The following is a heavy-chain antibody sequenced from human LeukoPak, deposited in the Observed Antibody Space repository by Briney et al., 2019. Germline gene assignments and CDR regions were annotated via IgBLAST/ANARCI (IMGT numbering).Heavy chain of an antibody. D-gene: IGHD1-26*01. CDR1: GYTLTELS. Sequence: GASVKVSCKVSGYTLTELSMHWVRQAPGKGLEWMGGFDPEDGETIYAQKFQGRVAMTEDTSTDTAYMELSSLRSEDTAVYYCATSIVGAIYREDYYYYMDVWGKGTTVTVSS. J-gene: IGHJ6*03. V-gene: IGHV1-24*01. CDR2: FDPEDGET. CDR3: ATSIVGAIYREDYYYYMDV.